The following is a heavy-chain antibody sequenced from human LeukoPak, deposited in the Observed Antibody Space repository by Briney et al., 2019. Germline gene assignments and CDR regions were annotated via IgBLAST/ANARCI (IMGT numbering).Heavy chain of an antibody. Sequence: PGGSLRLSCAASGFTVSSNYMSWVRQAPGKGLEWVSVIYSGGSTYYADSVKGRFTTSRDNSKNTLYLQMNGLRAEDTAVYYCARNGRYGDHEGEDYWGQGTLVTVSS. CDR2: IYSGGST. CDR3: ARNGRYGDHEGEDY. CDR1: GFTVSSNY. V-gene: IGHV3-53*01. D-gene: IGHD4-17*01. J-gene: IGHJ4*02.